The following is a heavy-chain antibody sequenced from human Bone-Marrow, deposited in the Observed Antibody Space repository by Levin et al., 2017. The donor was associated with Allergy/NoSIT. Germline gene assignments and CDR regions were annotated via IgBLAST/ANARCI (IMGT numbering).Heavy chain of an antibody. V-gene: IGHV3-21*01. CDR3: AREGVVPAAISWSPYYDFWSGPKDAFDI. J-gene: IGHJ3*02. Sequence: GESLKISCAASGFTFSSYSMNWVRQAPGKGLEWVSSISSSSSYIYYADSVKGRFTISRDNAKNSLYLQMNSLRAEDTAVYYCAREGVVPAAISWSPYYDFWSGPKDAFDIWGQGTMVTVSS. CDR1: GFTFSSYS. CDR2: ISSSSSYI. D-gene: IGHD3-3*01.